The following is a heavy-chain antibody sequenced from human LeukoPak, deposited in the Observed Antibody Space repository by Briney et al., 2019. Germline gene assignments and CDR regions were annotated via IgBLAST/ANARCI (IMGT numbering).Heavy chain of an antibody. D-gene: IGHD6-19*01. CDR3: ARVQVAGTDPYFDY. J-gene: IGHJ4*02. V-gene: IGHV4-34*01. Sequence: SETLSLTCAVYGGSFSGYYWSWIRQPPGKGLEWIGEINHSGSTNYNPSLKCRVTISVDTSKNQFSLKLSSVTAADTAVYYCARVQVAGTDPYFDYWGQGTLVTVSS. CDR2: INHSGST. CDR1: GGSFSGYY.